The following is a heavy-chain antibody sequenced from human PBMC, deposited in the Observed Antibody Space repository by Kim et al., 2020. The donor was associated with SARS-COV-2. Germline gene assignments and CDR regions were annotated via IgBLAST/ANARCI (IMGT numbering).Heavy chain of an antibody. D-gene: IGHD1-1*01. J-gene: IGHJ4*02. Sequence: RYSPSFQGQVTISADKSISTAYRQWSSLKASDTAMYYCARVYNWNDWLDYWGQGTLVTVSS. V-gene: IGHV5-51*01. CDR3: ARVYNWNDWLDY.